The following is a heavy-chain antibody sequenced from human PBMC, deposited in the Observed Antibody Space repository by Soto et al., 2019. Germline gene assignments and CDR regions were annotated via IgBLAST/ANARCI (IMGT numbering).Heavy chain of an antibody. D-gene: IGHD6-13*01. CDR3: ARVVLLSAAAGTY. CDR1: GFTFSSYW. CDR2: IKQDGSEK. Sequence: GGSLRLSCSASGFTFSSYWMIWVRQAPGKGLEWAANIKQDGSEKYYVDSVKGRFTLSRDNAKNSLYLQMNSLRAEDTAVYYCARVVLLSAAAGTYWGKGTLLIVSS. J-gene: IGHJ4*02. V-gene: IGHV3-7*03.